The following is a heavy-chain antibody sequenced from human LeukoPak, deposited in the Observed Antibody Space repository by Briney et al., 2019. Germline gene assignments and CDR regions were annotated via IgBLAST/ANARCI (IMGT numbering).Heavy chain of an antibody. D-gene: IGHD3-10*01. CDR2: ISSSSSYI. Sequence: TGGSLRLSCAASGFTFSSYSMNWVRQAPGKGLEWVSSISSSSSYIYYADSVKGRFTISRDNAKNSLYLQMNSLRAEDTAVYYCARKGLPGGQPSCFDHWGQGTLVTVSS. V-gene: IGHV3-21*01. CDR1: GFTFSSYS. CDR3: ARKGLPGGQPSCFDH. J-gene: IGHJ4*02.